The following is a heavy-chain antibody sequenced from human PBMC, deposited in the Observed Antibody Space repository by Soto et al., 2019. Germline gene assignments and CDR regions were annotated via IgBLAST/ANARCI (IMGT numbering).Heavy chain of an antibody. Sequence: RASVKVSCKASGERFTTYGISWVRQAPGQGLEWMGWISTYNTNTNYAPKFQGRLLLTTDTSTTTAHTELRSLRPDDTAVYYCARWAGQVRDYGGPFDYWGQGTLVTVSS. D-gene: IGHD4-17*01. V-gene: IGHV1-18*04. J-gene: IGHJ4*02. CDR1: GERFTTYG. CDR2: ISTYNTNT. CDR3: ARWAGQVRDYGGPFDY.